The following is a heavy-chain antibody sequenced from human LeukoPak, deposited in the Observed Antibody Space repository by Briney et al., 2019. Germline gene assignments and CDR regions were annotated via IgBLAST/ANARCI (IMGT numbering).Heavy chain of an antibody. J-gene: IGHJ5*02. Sequence: HPGGSLRLSCAASGFTFSSYAMSWVRKAPGKGLEWVSAISGSGGSTYYADSVKGRFTISRDNSKNTLYLQMNSLRAEDTAVYYCAKGLSGWSPFDPWGQGTLVTVSS. CDR1: GFTFSSYA. D-gene: IGHD6-19*01. CDR3: AKGLSGWSPFDP. CDR2: ISGSGGST. V-gene: IGHV3-23*01.